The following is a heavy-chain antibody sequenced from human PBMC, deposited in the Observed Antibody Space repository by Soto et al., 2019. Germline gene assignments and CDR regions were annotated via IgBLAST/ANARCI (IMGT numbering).Heavy chain of an antibody. CDR1: GFAFSDAW. V-gene: IGHV3-15*04. J-gene: IGHJ4*02. CDR2: IVSKTDGGTA. Sequence: EVQLVESGGGLVKPGGSLRLSCAASGFAFSDAWMSWVRQVPGKGLEWVARIVSKTDGGTADYPAPVKGRFTISRDDSQTTLYLQMNSLKTEDTAVYYCTTGGWDWGQGTLVTVSS. D-gene: IGHD6-19*01. CDR3: TTGGWD.